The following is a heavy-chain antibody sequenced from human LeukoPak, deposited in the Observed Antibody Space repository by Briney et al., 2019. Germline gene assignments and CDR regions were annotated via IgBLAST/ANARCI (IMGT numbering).Heavy chain of an antibody. Sequence: SETLSLTCAVYGGSISSGGYSWSWIRQPPGKGLEWIGNISYSGCTYDNPSLKSRVTISIDTSKNKFYLKLSSLTAADTAVYYCARANSYDGSGHYYEFAYWGQGTLVTVSS. CDR2: ISYSGCT. CDR1: GGSISSGGYS. V-gene: IGHV4-30-4*07. CDR3: ARANSYDGSGHYYEFAY. D-gene: IGHD3-22*01. J-gene: IGHJ4*02.